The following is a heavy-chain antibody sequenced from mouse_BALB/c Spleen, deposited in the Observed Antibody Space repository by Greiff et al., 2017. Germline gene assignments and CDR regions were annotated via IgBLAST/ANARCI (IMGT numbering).Heavy chain of an antibody. CDR2: IYPGDGDT. D-gene: IGHD2-10*02. J-gene: IGHJ4*01. V-gene: IGHV1-87*01. Sequence: VKLVESGAELARPGASVKLSCKASGYTFTSYWMQWVKQRPGQGLEWIGAIYPGDGDTRYTQKFKGKATLTADKSSSTAYMQLSSLASEDSAVYYCARGGYGNSYYAMDYWGQGTSVTVSS. CDR3: ARGGYGNSYYAMDY. CDR1: GYTFTSYW.